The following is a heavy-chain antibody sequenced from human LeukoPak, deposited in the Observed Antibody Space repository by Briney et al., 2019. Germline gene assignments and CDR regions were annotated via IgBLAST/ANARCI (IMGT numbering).Heavy chain of an antibody. CDR1: GGSFSGYY. Sequence: SETLSLTCAVYGGSFSGYYWSWIRQPPGKGLEWIGYIYYSGSTNYNPSLKSRVTISVDTSKNQFSLKLSSVTAADTAVYYCARGDGYKIDYWGQGTLVTVSS. D-gene: IGHD5-12*01. V-gene: IGHV4-59*08. J-gene: IGHJ4*02. CDR2: IYYSGST. CDR3: ARGDGYKIDY.